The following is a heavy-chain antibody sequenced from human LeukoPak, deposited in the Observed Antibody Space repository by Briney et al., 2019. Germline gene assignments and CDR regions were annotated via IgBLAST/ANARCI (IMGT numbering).Heavy chain of an antibody. J-gene: IGHJ4*02. CDR2: IYYSGST. CDR1: GGSISSYY. CDR3: ARSPYYDILTGLDY. D-gene: IGHD3-9*01. Sequence: SETLSPTCTVSGGSISSYYWSWIRQPPGKGLEWIGYIYYSGSTNYNPSLKSRVTISVDTSKNQFSLKLSSVTAADTAVYYCARSPYYDILTGLDYWGQGTLVTVSS. V-gene: IGHV4-59*01.